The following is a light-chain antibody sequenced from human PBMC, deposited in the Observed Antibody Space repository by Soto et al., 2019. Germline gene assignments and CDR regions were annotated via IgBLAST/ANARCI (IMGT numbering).Light chain of an antibody. CDR1: QSISNG. CDR3: QQDKSYPYT. CDR2: QAS. V-gene: IGKV1-5*03. Sequence: DIQMAQFPSTLSASIGDRVTITCRASQSISNGLAWYQQKPGKAPKILIYQASTLESGVPSRFSGRGSGTEFTLTISSLQPDDFATYHCQQDKSYPYTFGQGTKLEIK. J-gene: IGKJ2*01.